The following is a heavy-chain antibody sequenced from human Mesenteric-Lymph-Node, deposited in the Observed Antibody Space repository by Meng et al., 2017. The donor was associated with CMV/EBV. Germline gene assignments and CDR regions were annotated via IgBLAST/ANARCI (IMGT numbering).Heavy chain of an antibody. J-gene: IGHJ4*02. V-gene: IGHV4-34*01. D-gene: IGHD4-23*01. CDR1: GGSFSGYY. CDR2: INHSGST. CDR3: ARHQRWLKSEGGFNY. Sequence: QGPLKEWGAGLLKPSGTRSPTCPVYGGSFSGYYWSWIRQPPGKGLEWIGEINHSGSTNYNPSLKSRVTISVDTSKNQFSLKLSSVTAADTAVYYCARHQRWLKSEGGFNYWGQGTLVTVSS.